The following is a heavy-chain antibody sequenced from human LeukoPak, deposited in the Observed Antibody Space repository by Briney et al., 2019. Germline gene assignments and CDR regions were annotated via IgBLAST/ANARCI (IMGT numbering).Heavy chain of an antibody. D-gene: IGHD6-13*01. CDR3: AREQQLELRALRY. CDR2: INPNSGGT. J-gene: IGHJ4*02. CDR1: GYTFTGYY. Sequence: ASVKVSCKASGYTFTGYYMHWVRQAPGQRLEWMGRINPNSGGTNYAQKFQGRVTMTRDTSISTAYMELSRLRSDDTAVYYCAREQQLELRALRYWGQGTLVTVSS. V-gene: IGHV1-2*06.